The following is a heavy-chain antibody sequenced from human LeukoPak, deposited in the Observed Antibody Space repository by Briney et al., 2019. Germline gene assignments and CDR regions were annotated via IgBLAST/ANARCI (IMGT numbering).Heavy chain of an antibody. J-gene: IGHJ4*02. CDR3: ASNGDQAYYDFWSGVKFDY. D-gene: IGHD3-3*01. Sequence: GGSLRLSCAASGFTFSSYSMNWVRQAPVKGLEWVSSISSSSSYIYYADSVKGRFTISRDNAKNSLYLQMNSLRAEDTAVYYCASNGDQAYYDFWSGVKFDYWGQGTLVTVSS. CDR1: GFTFSSYS. CDR2: ISSSSSYI. V-gene: IGHV3-21*01.